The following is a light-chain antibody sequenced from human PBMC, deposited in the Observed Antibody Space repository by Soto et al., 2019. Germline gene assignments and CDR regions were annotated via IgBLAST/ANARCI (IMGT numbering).Light chain of an antibody. J-gene: IGKJ1*01. CDR1: QTVSSY. CDR2: DAS. CDR3: QQRSNWPPT. Sequence: EIVLTQSPATLSLSPGERATLSCRASQTVSSYLAWYQQKPGQAPRLLIYDASNRATGIPARFSGSGSGTDFTLTLSSLEPEDFADYYYQQRSNWPPTFGQGTKVEIK. V-gene: IGKV3-11*01.